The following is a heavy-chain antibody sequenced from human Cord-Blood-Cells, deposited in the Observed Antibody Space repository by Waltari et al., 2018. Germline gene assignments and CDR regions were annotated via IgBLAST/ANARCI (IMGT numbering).Heavy chain of an antibody. Sequence: QVQLVESGGGVVQPGRSLRLSYAASGFTFSSYGMHWVRQAPGKGLEWVAVIWYDGSNKYYADSVKGRFTNSRDNSKNTLYLQMNSRRAEDTAVYYCARERSGSVIDYWGQGTLVTVSS. CDR3: ARERSGSVIDY. CDR2: IWYDGSNK. V-gene: IGHV3-33*01. J-gene: IGHJ4*02. CDR1: GFTFSSYG. D-gene: IGHD3-10*01.